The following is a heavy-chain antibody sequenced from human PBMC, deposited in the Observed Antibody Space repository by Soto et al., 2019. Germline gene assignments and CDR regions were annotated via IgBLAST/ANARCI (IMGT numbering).Heavy chain of an antibody. J-gene: IGHJ4*02. CDR2: IYYSGST. Sequence: PSETLSLTCTVSGGSISSYYWSWIRQPPGKGLEWIGYIYYSGSTYYNPSLKSRVTISVDTSKNQFSLKLSSVTAADTAVYYCASGRQGYDSSGYYYFDYWGQGTLVTVSS. D-gene: IGHD3-22*01. CDR1: GGSISSYY. CDR3: ASGRQGYDSSGYYYFDY. V-gene: IGHV4-59*12.